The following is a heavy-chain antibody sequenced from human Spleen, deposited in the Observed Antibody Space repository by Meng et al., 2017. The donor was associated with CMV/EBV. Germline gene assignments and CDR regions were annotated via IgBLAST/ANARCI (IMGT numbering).Heavy chain of an antibody. CDR3: ARGLQGD. V-gene: IGHV3-21*01. CDR2: ITGSRAYM. Sequence: WGSLSLSCAASGFTFSNFYMHWVRQAPGKGLEWVSSITGSRAYMYYADSVRGRLTISRDNAQNSLYLQMNSLRAEDTAVYYCARGLQGDWGQGTLVTVSS. J-gene: IGHJ4*02. CDR1: GFTFSNFY.